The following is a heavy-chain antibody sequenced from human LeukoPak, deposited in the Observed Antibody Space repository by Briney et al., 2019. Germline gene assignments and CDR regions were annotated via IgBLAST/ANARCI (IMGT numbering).Heavy chain of an antibody. Sequence: GGSLRLSCAASGFTFSSYEMNWVRQAPGKGLEWVSYISSSGSTIYYADSVKGRFTISRDNAKNSLYLQMNSLRAEDTAVYYCARWGIAAAGKDYWGQGTLVTVSS. CDR3: ARWGIAAAGKDY. CDR1: GFTFSSYE. J-gene: IGHJ4*02. D-gene: IGHD6-13*01. CDR2: ISSSGSTI. V-gene: IGHV3-48*03.